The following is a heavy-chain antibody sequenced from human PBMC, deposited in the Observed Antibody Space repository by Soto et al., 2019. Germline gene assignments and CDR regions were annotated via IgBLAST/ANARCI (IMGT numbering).Heavy chain of an antibody. CDR2: IKSKIDGGTT. CDR1: GITFSNAW. J-gene: IGHJ4*02. CDR3: TTGRYSSSLYFDS. D-gene: IGHD6-6*01. Sequence: EVQLVESGGGLVKPGGSLRVSCAASGITFSNAWMTWVRQAPGKGLEWVGRIKSKIDGGTTDYGVPVQGRFTISRDDSKHTPYLQMNSLKTEDTAVYYCTTGRYSSSLYFDSWGQGTLVTVSS. V-gene: IGHV3-15*01.